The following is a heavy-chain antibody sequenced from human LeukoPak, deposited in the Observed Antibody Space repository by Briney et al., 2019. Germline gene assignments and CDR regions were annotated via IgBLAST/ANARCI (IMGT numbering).Heavy chain of an antibody. D-gene: IGHD2-21*01. V-gene: IGHV3-11*05. J-gene: IGHJ6*02. Sequence: PGGSLRLSCAASGFTFSDYYMTWIRQAPGKGLEWVSYIGSSSSYINYADSVKGRFTISRDNSKNTLDLQMNSLRAEDTGTYYCAKADCGGECYYVMAVWGQGTTVTVSS. CDR2: IGSSSSYI. CDR1: GFTFSDYY. CDR3: AKADCGGECYYVMAV.